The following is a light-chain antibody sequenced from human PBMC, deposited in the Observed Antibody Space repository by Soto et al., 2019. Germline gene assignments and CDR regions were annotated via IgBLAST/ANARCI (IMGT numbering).Light chain of an antibody. CDR3: AAWDDSLNGYV. CDR1: SSNIGSNT. V-gene: IGLV1-44*01. CDR2: SNN. J-gene: IGLJ1*01. Sequence: QLVLTQPPSASGTPGQRVTISCSGSSSNIGSNTVNWYQQLPGTAPKLLMYSNNQRPSGVPDRFSGSKSGTSASLAIGGLQSEDEADYYCAAWDDSLNGYVFGTGTKLTVL.